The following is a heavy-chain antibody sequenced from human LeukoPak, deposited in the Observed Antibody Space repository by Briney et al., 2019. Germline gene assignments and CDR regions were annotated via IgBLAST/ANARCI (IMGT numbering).Heavy chain of an antibody. V-gene: IGHV1-8*01. CDR2: MNPNSGNT. J-gene: IGHJ4*02. CDR3: AGGHYDILTYLYYFDY. D-gene: IGHD3-9*01. Sequence: GASVKVSCKASGYTFTSYDINWVRQATGQGLEWMGWMNPNSGNTGYAQKFQGRVTMTRNTSISTAYMELSSLRSEDTAVYYCAGGHYDILTYLYYFDYWGQGTLVTVSS. CDR1: GYTFTSYD.